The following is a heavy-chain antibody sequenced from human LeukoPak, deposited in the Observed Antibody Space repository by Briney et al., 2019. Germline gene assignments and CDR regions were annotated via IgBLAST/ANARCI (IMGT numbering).Heavy chain of an antibody. Sequence: ASVKVSCKASGYTFTDYYMHWVRQAPGQGLEWIGWISPDSGRTGFAQKFQGRVTMTRDTSISTAYMELSRLGYDDAAVYYCARDTRSSYLQYYFDYWGQGTLVTVSS. CDR2: ISPDSGRT. V-gene: IGHV1-2*02. CDR3: ARDTRSSYLQYYFDY. J-gene: IGHJ4*02. D-gene: IGHD5-24*01. CDR1: GYTFTDYY.